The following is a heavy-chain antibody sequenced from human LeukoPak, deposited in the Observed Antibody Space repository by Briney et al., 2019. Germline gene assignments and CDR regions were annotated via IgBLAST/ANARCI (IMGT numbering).Heavy chain of an antibody. CDR1: GFTFSSYD. V-gene: IGHV3-13*01. D-gene: IGHD6-13*01. CDR3: VREVSQGAAVGKYNWYFDL. Sequence: GGSLRLSCAASGFTFSSYDLHWVRQVTGKSLEWVPAIGAGGDTYYPDSVKGRFTISREDAKNSLYLQMNSLRAGDTAVYYCVREVSQGAAVGKYNWYFDLWGRGTLVTVSS. J-gene: IGHJ2*01. CDR2: IGAGGDT.